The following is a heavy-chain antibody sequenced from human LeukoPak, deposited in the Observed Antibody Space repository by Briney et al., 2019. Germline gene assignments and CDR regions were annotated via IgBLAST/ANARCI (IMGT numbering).Heavy chain of an antibody. D-gene: IGHD3-3*01. CDR3: ARDPSGRRPMYYFDY. V-gene: IGHV3-30-3*01. J-gene: IGHJ4*02. CDR2: ISYDGSNK. CDR1: GFTFSSYA. Sequence: GGSLRLSCAASGFTFSSYAMQWVRQAPGKGLEWVAVISYDGSNKYHADSVKGRFTISRDNSKNTLYLQMNSLRAEDTAVYYCARDPSGRRPMYYFDYWGQGTLVTVSS.